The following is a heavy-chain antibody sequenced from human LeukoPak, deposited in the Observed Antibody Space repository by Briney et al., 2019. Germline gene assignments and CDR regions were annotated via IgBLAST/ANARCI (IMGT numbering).Heavy chain of an antibody. CDR2: IYYSGST. CDR3: ARYCSSTSCYTEWDY. D-gene: IGHD2-2*02. CDR1: GGSISSSSYY. Sequence: KTSETLSLTCTVSGGSISSSSYYWGWIRQPPGKGLERIGSIYYSGSTYYNPSLKSRVTISVDTSKNQFSLKLSSVTAADTAVYDCARYCSSTSCYTEWDYWGQGTLVTVSS. V-gene: IGHV4-39*01. J-gene: IGHJ4*02.